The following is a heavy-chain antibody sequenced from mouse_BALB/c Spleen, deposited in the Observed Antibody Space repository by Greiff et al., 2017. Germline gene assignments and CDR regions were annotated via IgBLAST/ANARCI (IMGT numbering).Heavy chain of an antibody. CDR3: TRDGARFDY. CDR1: GFTFSSYT. Sequence: EVKLVESGGGLVKPGGSLKLSCAASGFTFSSYTMSWVRQTPEKRLEWVATISSGGSYTYYPDSVKGRFTISRDNAKNTLYLQMSSLKSEDTAMYYCTRDGARFDYWGQGTTLTVSS. CDR2: ISSGGSYT. J-gene: IGHJ2*01. D-gene: IGHD3-1*01. V-gene: IGHV5-6-4*01.